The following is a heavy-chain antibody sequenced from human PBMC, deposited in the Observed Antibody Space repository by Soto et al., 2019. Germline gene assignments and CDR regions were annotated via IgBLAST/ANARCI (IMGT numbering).Heavy chain of an antibody. CDR3: ARLEAALYYFDY. CDR1: GGSISSYY. CDR2: IYYSGST. D-gene: IGHD6-6*01. Sequence: SETLSLTCTVSGGSISSYYWSWIRQPPGKGLEWIGYIYYSGSTNYNPSLKSRVTISVDTSKNQFSLKLSSVTAADTAVYYCARLEAALYYFDYWGQGTLDTVSS. J-gene: IGHJ4*02. V-gene: IGHV4-59*01.